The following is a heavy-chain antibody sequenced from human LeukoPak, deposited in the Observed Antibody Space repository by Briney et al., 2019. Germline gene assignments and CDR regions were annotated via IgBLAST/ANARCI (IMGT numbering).Heavy chain of an antibody. CDR1: GFTVSSNF. D-gene: IGHD3-16*02. CDR2: IYGGGSS. Sequence: GGSLRLSCAASGFTVSSNFMNWVRQAPGKGLEWVSIIYGGGSSYYADSVKGRFTISRDNYENTLHLQMNSLRSEDTAVYYCARVSRYRPNWGQGTLVTVSS. J-gene: IGHJ4*02. CDR3: ARVSRYRPN. V-gene: IGHV3-53*05.